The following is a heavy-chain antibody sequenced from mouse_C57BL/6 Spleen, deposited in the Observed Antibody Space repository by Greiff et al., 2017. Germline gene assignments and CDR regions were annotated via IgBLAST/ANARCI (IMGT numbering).Heavy chain of an antibody. Sequence: QVQLQQSGAELARPGASVKLSCKASGYTFTSYGISWVKQRTGQGLEWIGEIYPRSGNTYYNEKFKGKATLTADKSSSTAYMELRSLTSEDSAVYFCARSRGGYSWYIDVWGTGTTVTVSS. V-gene: IGHV1-81*01. CDR1: GYTFTSYG. CDR3: ARSRGGYSWYIDV. CDR2: IYPRSGNT. J-gene: IGHJ1*03. D-gene: IGHD2-3*01.